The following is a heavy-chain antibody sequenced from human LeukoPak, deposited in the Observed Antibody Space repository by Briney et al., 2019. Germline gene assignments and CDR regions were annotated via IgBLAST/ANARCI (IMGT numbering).Heavy chain of an antibody. CDR3: ARGDIVVVVAAPHFDY. CDR1: GGSFSGYY. D-gene: IGHD2-15*01. Sequence: PSETLSLTCAVYGGSFSGYYWSWIRQPPGKGLEWIGEINHSGSTNYNPSLKSRVTISVDTSKNQFSLKLSPVTAADTAVYYCARGDIVVVVAAPHFDYWGQGTLVTVSS. J-gene: IGHJ4*02. CDR2: INHSGST. V-gene: IGHV4-34*01.